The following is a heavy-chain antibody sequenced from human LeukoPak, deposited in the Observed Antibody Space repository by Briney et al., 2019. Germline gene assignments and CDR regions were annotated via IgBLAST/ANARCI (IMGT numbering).Heavy chain of an antibody. V-gene: IGHV3-21*01. CDR2: ISSSSSYI. CDR1: GFTFSSYS. J-gene: IGHJ3*02. Sequence: PGGSLRLSCAASGFTFSSYSMNWVRQAPGKGLEWVSSISSSSSYIYYADSVKGRFTISGDNAKNSLYLQMNSLRVEDTAVYYCARDWAYDSSGPYAFDIWGQGTMVTVSS. CDR3: ARDWAYDSSGPYAFDI. D-gene: IGHD3-22*01.